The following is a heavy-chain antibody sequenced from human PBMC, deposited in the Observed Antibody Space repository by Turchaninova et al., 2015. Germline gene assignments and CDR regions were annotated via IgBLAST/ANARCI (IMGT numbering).Heavy chain of an antibody. CDR3: ARINGYMYYFDY. D-gene: IGHD5-24*01. CDR1: GVSPRPTGIL. Sequence: QVTLKESGPALVQPPQTLTMPCTFPGVSPRPTGILLNWIRQPPRKAREWLALIDWDDDKFYSPSLKTRLTISKDTSRNQVVLTMTNMDPVDTATYYCARINGYMYYFDYWGQGTLVTVSS. CDR2: IDWDDDK. J-gene: IGHJ4*02. V-gene: IGHV2-70*04.